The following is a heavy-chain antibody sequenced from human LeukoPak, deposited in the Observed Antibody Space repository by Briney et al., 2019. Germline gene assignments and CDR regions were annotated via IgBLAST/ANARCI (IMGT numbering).Heavy chain of an antibody. Sequence: GGSLRLSCAASGFTFSSYEMNWVRQAPGKGLEWVSAISGSGGSTYYADSVKGRFTISRDNSQNTLYLQMNSLRAEDTAVYYCAKVFGVVPAAYDYWGQGTLVTVSS. CDR3: AKVFGVVPAAYDY. CDR2: ISGSGGST. V-gene: IGHV3-23*01. CDR1: GFTFSSYE. D-gene: IGHD2-2*01. J-gene: IGHJ4*02.